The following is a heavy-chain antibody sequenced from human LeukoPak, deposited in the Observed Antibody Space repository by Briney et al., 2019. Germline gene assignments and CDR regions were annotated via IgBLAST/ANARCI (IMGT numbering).Heavy chain of an antibody. CDR2: IIGSGSST. D-gene: IGHD3-22*01. Sequence: GGSLRLSCAASGFTFSSSNMHWVRQTPGKGLEWLSYIIGSGSSTYYAASVKGRFTISRDNAKKSLYLQMNSLRAEDTAVYYCARDNDYDSSGSLDYWGQGTLVTVSS. J-gene: IGHJ4*02. CDR3: ARDNDYDSSGSLDY. V-gene: IGHV3-48*01. CDR1: GFTFSSSN.